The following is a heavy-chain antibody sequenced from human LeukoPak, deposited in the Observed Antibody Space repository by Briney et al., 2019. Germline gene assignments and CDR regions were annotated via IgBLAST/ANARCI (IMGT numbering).Heavy chain of an antibody. V-gene: IGHV4-59*08. CDR2: IYYSGST. Sequence: SETLSLTCSVSGGSISPYYWSWIRQPPGKGLEWIGYIYYSGSTNYNPSLKSRVTISLDTSKNQFSLKLSSVTAADTAVYYCARFHCSSTSCYRSGMDVWGQGTTVTVSS. D-gene: IGHD2-2*01. J-gene: IGHJ6*02. CDR1: GGSISPYY. CDR3: ARFHCSSTSCYRSGMDV.